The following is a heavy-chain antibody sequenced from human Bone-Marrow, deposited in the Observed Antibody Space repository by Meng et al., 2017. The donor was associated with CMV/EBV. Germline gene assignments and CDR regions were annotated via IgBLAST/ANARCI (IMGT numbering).Heavy chain of an antibody. CDR2: IYYSGST. V-gene: IGHV4-59*01. Sequence: SETLSLTCTVSGGSISSYYWSWIRQPPGKGLEWIGYIYYSGSTNYNPSLKSRVTISVDMSKNQFSLKLSSVTAADTAVYYCARAEYYDFWSGYYTSDYGMDVWGQGTTVTVSS. CDR3: ARAEYYDFWSGYYTSDYGMDV. D-gene: IGHD3-3*01. CDR1: GGSISSYY. J-gene: IGHJ6*02.